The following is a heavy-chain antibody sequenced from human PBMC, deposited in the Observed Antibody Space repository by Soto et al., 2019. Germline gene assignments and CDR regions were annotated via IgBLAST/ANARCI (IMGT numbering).Heavy chain of an antibody. Sequence: SETLSLTCTVSGGSVTNSSYYWGWIRQSPGKGLEWIGSVYYRGRSYSKSSVKSRVTISVDTSKNQFSLNLNSVTASDTAVYFCVSQRTTVITRAYFDYWGPGALVTVSS. CDR1: GGSVTNSSYY. CDR2: VYYRGRS. V-gene: IGHV4-39*01. D-gene: IGHD4-4*01. J-gene: IGHJ4*02. CDR3: VSQRTTVITRAYFDY.